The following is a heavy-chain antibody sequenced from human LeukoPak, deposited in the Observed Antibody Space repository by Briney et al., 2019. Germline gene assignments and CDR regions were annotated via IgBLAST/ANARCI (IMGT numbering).Heavy chain of an antibody. CDR1: TGSMPTYY. Sequence: SSETLSLTCTVSTGSMPTYYWSWVRQPPGKGLEWIGFIWNSGITNYNPSLKGRITISADTSKNQFSLKLRSVTTTDTAVYYCARLVYDTSDYYYFDHWGQGTLVTVSS. CDR3: ARLVYDTSDYYYFDH. V-gene: IGHV4-59*08. J-gene: IGHJ4*02. D-gene: IGHD3-22*01. CDR2: IWNSGIT.